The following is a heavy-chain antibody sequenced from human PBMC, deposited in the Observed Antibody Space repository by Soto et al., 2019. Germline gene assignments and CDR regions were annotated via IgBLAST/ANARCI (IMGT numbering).Heavy chain of an antibody. J-gene: IGHJ6*02. V-gene: IGHV4-59*12. D-gene: IGHD2-15*01. CDR3: ARAGRGYCSGGSCYSGLYGMDV. CDR1: GDSMNHNY. CDR2: IYYSGST. Sequence: SETPSLTCSISGDSMNHNYWTLIRQPPGKGLEWIGYIYYSGSTNYNPSLNSRVTISVDKSKNQFSLKLSSVTAADTAVYYCARAGRGYCSGGSCYSGLYGMDVWGQGTTVTVSS.